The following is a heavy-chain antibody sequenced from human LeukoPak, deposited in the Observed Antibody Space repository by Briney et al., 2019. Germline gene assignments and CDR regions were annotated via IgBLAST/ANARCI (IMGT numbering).Heavy chain of an antibody. CDR1: GGSISSGSYY. Sequence: SETLSLTCTVSGGSISSGSYYWSWIRQPAGKGLEWIGRIYTSGSTNYNPSLKSRVTISVDRSKNQFSLKLSSVTAADTAVYFCARSHDILTGDAFDIWGQGTMFTVSS. J-gene: IGHJ3*02. V-gene: IGHV4-61*02. CDR3: ARSHDILTGDAFDI. CDR2: IYTSGST. D-gene: IGHD3-9*01.